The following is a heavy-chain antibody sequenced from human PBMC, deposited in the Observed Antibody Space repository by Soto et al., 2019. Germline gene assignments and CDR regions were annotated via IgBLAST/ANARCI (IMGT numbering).Heavy chain of an antibody. CDR2: INPGNSET. J-gene: IGHJ6*02. CDR1: GYSFINYW. D-gene: IGHD6-6*01. CDR3: ASPSIAARPGYYYYGMDV. V-gene: IGHV5-51*01. Sequence: GESLKISCQASGYSFINYWIGWVRQMPGKGLEWMAIINPGNSETRYSPAFQGQVTISADRFITTVYLQWSSLKASDTAMYYCASPSIAARPGYYYYGMDVWGQGTTVTVSS.